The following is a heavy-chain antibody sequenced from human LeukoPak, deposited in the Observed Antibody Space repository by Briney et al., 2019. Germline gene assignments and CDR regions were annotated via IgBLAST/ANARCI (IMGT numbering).Heavy chain of an antibody. J-gene: IGHJ4*02. D-gene: IGHD6-13*01. CDR3: ARDRSSTRGRMECFVY. CDR1: GFTFSDYY. V-gene: IGHV3-11*04. Sequence: KSGGSLRLSCGASGFTFSDYYMSWIRQAPGKGPEWVSYISSSGSTIYYADSVKGRFTIYRDNAKNSLYLQMNSLRAEDTAVYYCARDRSSTRGRMECFVYWGQGTLVTVSS. CDR2: ISSSGSTI.